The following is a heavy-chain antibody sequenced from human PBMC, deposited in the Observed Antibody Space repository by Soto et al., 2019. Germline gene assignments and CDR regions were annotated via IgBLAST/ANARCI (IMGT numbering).Heavy chain of an antibody. CDR2: IYPGDSDT. CDR1: GYSFTIYW. V-gene: IGHV5-51*01. CDR3: ARHXLHYYDSSGYYYAYFDY. D-gene: IGHD3-22*01. J-gene: IGHJ4*02. Sequence: GESLKISCKGSGYSFTIYWIGWVRQMPGKGLEWMGIIYPGDSDTRYSPSFQGQVTISADKSISTAYLQWSSLKASDTAMYYCARHXLHYYDSSGYYYAYFDYWGQGTLVTVSS.